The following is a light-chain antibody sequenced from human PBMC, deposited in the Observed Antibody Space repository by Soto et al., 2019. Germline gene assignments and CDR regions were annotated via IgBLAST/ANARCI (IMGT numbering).Light chain of an antibody. CDR1: QSVNSN. V-gene: IGKV3-15*01. CDR3: QQYNKWPRT. J-gene: IGKJ1*01. CDR2: GTS. Sequence: VPTRSSGTVSLPTGERATLSCRASQSVNSNLAWYQQKAGQAPRLLIYGTSTRATGIPARFSGSGSGTDFTLTISSPQFEDFAVYYCQQYNKWPRTVGQGTKVDIK.